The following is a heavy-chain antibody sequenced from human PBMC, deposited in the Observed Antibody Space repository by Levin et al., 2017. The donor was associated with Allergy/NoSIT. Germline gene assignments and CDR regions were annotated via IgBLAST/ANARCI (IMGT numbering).Heavy chain of an antibody. D-gene: IGHD3-22*01. Sequence: PGGSLRLSCAASGFTFSDYAMTWVRQAPGKGLEWVSGITVSGRGTYYADSVKGRFTISRDNSKNILYLQMNGLRAEDTAVYYCAKNKGPYDSSGYNLGWFDPWGQGTLVTVSS. V-gene: IGHV3-23*01. CDR3: AKNKGPYDSSGYNLGWFDP. J-gene: IGHJ5*02. CDR2: ITVSGRGT. CDR1: GFTFSDYA.